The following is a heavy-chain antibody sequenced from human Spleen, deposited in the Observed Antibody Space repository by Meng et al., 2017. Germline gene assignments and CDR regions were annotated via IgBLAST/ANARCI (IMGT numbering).Heavy chain of an antibody. CDR3: AHRVADGSSWSSGLFDY. D-gene: IGHD6-6*01. CDR1: GFSLSTSGVG. CDR2: IYWDDDK. J-gene: IGHJ4*02. V-gene: IGHV2-5*02. Sequence: ITWKESGPNLERPPQTLTLTCTFSGFSLSTSGVGVGWIRQPPGKALEWLALIYWDDDKRYSPSLKSGLSITKDTPKNQVVLTMTTIDPVDTGTYYCAHRVADGSSWSSGLFDYWGQGTLVTVSS.